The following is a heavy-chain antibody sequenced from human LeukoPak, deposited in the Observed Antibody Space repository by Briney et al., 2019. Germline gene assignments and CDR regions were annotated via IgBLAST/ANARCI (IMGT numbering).Heavy chain of an antibody. CDR2: ISGSGGST. J-gene: IGHJ4*02. CDR3: AKAPPRRYCSGGSCYLLYFDY. CDR1: GFTFSSYA. V-gene: IGHV3-23*01. D-gene: IGHD2-15*01. Sequence: PGGSLRLSCAASGFTFSSYAMSWVRQAPGKGLEGVSAISGSGGSTYYADSVKGRFTISRDNSKNTLYLQMNSLRAEDTAVYYCAKAPPRRYCSGGSCYLLYFDYWGQGTLVTVSS.